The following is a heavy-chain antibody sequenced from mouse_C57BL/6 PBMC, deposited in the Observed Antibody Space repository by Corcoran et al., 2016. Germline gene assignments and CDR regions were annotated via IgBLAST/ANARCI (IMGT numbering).Heavy chain of an antibody. J-gene: IGHJ3*01. CDR3: ARSGDYDVAY. CDR1: GYTFTTYG. V-gene: IGHV9-3*01. Sequence: QIQLVQSGPELKKPGETVKISCKASGYTFTTYGMSWVKQAPGKGLKWMGWINTYSGVPTYADDFKGRFAFSLETSASTAYLQINNLKNEDTATYFCARSGDYDVAYWGQGTLATVSA. CDR2: INTYSGVP. D-gene: IGHD2-4*01.